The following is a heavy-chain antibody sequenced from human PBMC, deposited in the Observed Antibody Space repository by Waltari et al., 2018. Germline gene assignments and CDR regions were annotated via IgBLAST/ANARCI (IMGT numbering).Heavy chain of an antibody. CDR3: ARVGVAASGEAFDI. V-gene: IGHV4-59*11. CDR2: IYYSGST. J-gene: IGHJ3*02. CDR1: GGPLSSHS. D-gene: IGHD2-15*01. Sequence: QVQLQESGPGLVKPSETLSLTCTVSGGPLSSHSWSWIRQPPGKGLEWIGYIYYSGSTNYNPSLKSRVTISVDTSKNQFSLKLSSVTAADTAVYYCARVGVAASGEAFDIWGQGTMVTVSS.